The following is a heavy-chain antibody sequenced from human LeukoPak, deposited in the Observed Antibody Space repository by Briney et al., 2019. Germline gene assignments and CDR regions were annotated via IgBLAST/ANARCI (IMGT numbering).Heavy chain of an antibody. CDR3: ARGPNSKYFDY. Sequence: PGGSLRLSCVASGLTVSGNCISWVRQAPGKGLEWVSVIYSDGSTYYSDSVKGRFTISRDNSKNTLYLQMNSLRPEDTAVYYCARGPNSKYFDYWGQGTLVTVSS. V-gene: IGHV3-53*01. J-gene: IGHJ4*02. CDR1: GLTVSGNC. CDR2: IYSDGST.